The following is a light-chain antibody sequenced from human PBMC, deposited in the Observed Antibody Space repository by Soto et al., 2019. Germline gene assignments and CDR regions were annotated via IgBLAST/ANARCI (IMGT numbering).Light chain of an antibody. V-gene: IGLV2-14*01. Sequence: QSVLTQPASVSGSPGQSITISYTGTSSDVGGYNYVSWYQQHPGKAPKLMIYDVRNRPSGVSNRFSGSKSVNTASLTISGLQAEDEADYYCSSYTTVSTYVFGTGTKVTVL. CDR1: SSDVGGYNY. CDR2: DVR. J-gene: IGLJ1*01. CDR3: SSYTTVSTYV.